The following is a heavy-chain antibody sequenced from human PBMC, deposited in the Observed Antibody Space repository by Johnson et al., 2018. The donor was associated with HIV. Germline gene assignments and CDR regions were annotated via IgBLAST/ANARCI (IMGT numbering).Heavy chain of an antibody. D-gene: IGHD3-3*01. CDR1: GFTFSSYA. CDR3: ARDMNRDELRFLEWLLYHLDDAFDI. CDR2: ISYDGSNK. Sequence: QVQLVESGGGVVQPGRSLRLSCAASGFTFSSYAMHWVRQAPGKGLEWVAVISYDGSNKYYADSVKGRFTISRDNSKNTLYLQMNSLRAEDTAVYYCARDMNRDELRFLEWLLYHLDDAFDIWGQGTMVTVSS. J-gene: IGHJ3*02. V-gene: IGHV3-30*04.